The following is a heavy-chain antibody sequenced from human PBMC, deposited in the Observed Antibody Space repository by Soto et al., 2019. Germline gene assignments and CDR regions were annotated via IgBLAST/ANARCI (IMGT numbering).Heavy chain of an antibody. V-gene: IGHV1-24*01. D-gene: IGHD3-10*01. Sequence: ASVKVSCKVSGYTLTELSMHWVRQAPGKGLEWMGGFDPEDGETIYAQKFQGRVTMTEDTSTDTAYMELSSLRSEDTAVYYCALTLWFGELFRGRSMDVWGQGTTVTVSS. J-gene: IGHJ6*02. CDR1: GYTLTELS. CDR3: ALTLWFGELFRGRSMDV. CDR2: FDPEDGET.